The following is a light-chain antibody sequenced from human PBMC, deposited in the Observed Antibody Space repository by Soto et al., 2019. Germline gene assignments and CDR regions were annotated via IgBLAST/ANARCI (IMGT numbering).Light chain of an antibody. J-gene: IGLJ2*01. Sequence: QSVLTQPPSASGSPGQSVTISCTGTSSDVGAYNYVSWYQQHPGKAPKLMIYEVNKRPSGVPDRFSGSKSGNTASLTVSGLQGEDEADYYCSSYAGSNNFVVFGGGTKLTVL. CDR2: EVN. CDR3: SSYAGSNNFVV. V-gene: IGLV2-8*01. CDR1: SSDVGAYNY.